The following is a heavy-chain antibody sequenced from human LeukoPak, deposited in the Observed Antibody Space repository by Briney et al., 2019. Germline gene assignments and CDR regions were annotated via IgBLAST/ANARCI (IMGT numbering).Heavy chain of an antibody. CDR2: IYYSGST. V-gene: IGHV4-59*01. D-gene: IGHD2-2*01. CDR3: ARAGYQLLLNAFDI. CDR1: GGSISSYY. Sequence: SETLSLTCTVSGGSISSYYWSWIRQPPGKGLEWIGYIYYSGSTNYNPSLKSRVTISVDTSKNQFSLKLSSVTAADTAVYYCARAGYQLLLNAFDIWGQGTMVTVSS. J-gene: IGHJ3*02.